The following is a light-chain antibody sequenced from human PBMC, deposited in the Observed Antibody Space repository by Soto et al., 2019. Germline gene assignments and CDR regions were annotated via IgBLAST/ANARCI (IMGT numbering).Light chain of an antibody. V-gene: IGKV1-5*01. CDR2: DVS. CDR3: QSYRNFSWT. J-gene: IGKJ1*01. CDR1: QSVSAW. Sequence: DIQMTQSPSTLSASVGDRVTITCRASQSVSAWLAWYQQKPGKAPKFLMYDVSTLESGVPLRFSGSGSGTEFPLTINSLQPDDFATYYCQSYRNFSWTFGQGTKVEFK.